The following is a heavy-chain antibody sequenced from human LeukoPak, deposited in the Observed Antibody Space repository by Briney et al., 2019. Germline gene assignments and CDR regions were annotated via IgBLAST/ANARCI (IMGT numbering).Heavy chain of an antibody. D-gene: IGHD6-19*01. J-gene: IGHJ4*02. CDR3: ASCSSSGWYFPFDY. CDR2: ISSSSSYI. CDR1: GFTFSNYW. Sequence: GGSLRLSCAASGFTFSNYWMSWVRQAPGKGLEWVSSISSSSSYIYYADSVKGRFTISRDNAKNSLYLQMNSLRAEDTAVYYCASCSSSGWYFPFDYWGQGTLVTVSS. V-gene: IGHV3-21*01.